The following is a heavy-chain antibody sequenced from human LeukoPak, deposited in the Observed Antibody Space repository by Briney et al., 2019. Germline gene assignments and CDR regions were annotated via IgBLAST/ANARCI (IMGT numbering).Heavy chain of an antibody. Sequence: SETLSLTCAVYGGSFSGYYWGWIRQPPGKGLEWIGEINHSGSTNYNPSLRSRVTISVDTSKNQFSLKLSSVTAADTAVYYCAREEDYSNSGYWYFDLWGRGTLVTVSS. D-gene: IGHD4-11*01. CDR1: GGSFSGYY. CDR3: AREEDYSNSGYWYFDL. CDR2: INHSGST. J-gene: IGHJ2*01. V-gene: IGHV4-34*01.